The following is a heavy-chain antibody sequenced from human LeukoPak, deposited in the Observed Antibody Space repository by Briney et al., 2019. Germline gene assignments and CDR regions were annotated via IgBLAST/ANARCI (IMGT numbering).Heavy chain of an antibody. CDR2: IGDDGSTT. CDR3: ARASRGNWFDP. CDR1: GFTFSTYN. Sequence: GGSLRLSCAASGFTFSTYNMNWVRQAPGKGLVWVSRIGDDGSTTAYADSVKGRFTISRDNAKNTLYLQMNSLRAEDTAVYYCARASRGNWFDPWGQGTLVTVSS. V-gene: IGHV3-74*01. D-gene: IGHD3-10*01. J-gene: IGHJ5*02.